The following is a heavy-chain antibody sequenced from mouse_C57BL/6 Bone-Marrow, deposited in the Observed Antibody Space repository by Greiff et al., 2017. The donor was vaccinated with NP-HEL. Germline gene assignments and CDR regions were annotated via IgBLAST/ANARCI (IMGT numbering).Heavy chain of an antibody. J-gene: IGHJ4*01. CDR2: ISSGGSYT. V-gene: IGHV5-6*01. D-gene: IGHD1-1*01. Sequence: EVQVVESGGDLVKPGGSLKLSCAASGFTFSSYGMSWVRQTPDKRLEWVATISSGGSYTYSPDSVKGRFTISRANAKNTLYLQMSSLKSEDTAMYYCARQYYYGRRAMDYWGQGTSVTVSS. CDR3: ARQYYYGRRAMDY. CDR1: GFTFSSYG.